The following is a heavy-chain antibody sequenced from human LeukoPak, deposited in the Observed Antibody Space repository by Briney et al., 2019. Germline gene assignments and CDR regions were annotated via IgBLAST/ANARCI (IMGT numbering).Heavy chain of an antibody. Sequence: GGSLRLSCAAPGFNFDDYAIHWVRQAPGKGLEWVSFISGDGGSTFYADSVRGRFTISRDNSKNSLYLQMSSLRSEDTALYFCARESDSSGWYDYGGQGTLVTVSS. D-gene: IGHD6-19*01. V-gene: IGHV3-43*02. CDR2: ISGDGGST. CDR3: ARESDSSGWYDY. J-gene: IGHJ4*02. CDR1: GFNFDDYA.